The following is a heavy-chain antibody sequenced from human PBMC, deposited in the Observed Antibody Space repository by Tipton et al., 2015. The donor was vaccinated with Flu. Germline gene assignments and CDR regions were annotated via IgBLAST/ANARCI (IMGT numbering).Heavy chain of an antibody. CDR1: GFSFSDHY. V-gene: IGHV3-30*02. CDR3: AKSGGFDS. D-gene: IGHD1-26*01. J-gene: IGHJ4*02. CDR2: IRSDETTE. Sequence: QLVQSGGGLVQPGGSLRLSCAASGFSFSDHYMDWVRQAPGKGLEWVAHIRSDETTEYADSVKGRFTISRDNSKDMLYLQMNSLRAEDTAVCYCAKSGGFDSWSQGALVIVSS.